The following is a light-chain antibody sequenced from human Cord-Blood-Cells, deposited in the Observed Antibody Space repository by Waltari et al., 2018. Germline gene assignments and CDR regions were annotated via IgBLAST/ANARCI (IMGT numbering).Light chain of an antibody. Sequence: QSALTQPASVSGSPGQSITISCTGTSSDVGGYNYVSWYQQHPGKAPKLMIYDVSKRPSGVSIRLSGSKSGNTASLTISGLQAEDEADYYCSSYTSSSTWVFGGGTKLTVL. J-gene: IGLJ3*02. CDR2: DVS. V-gene: IGLV2-14*01. CDR1: SSDVGGYNY. CDR3: SSYTSSSTWV.